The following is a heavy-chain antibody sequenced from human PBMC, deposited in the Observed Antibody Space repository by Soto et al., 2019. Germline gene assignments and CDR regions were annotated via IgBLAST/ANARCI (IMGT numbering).Heavy chain of an antibody. CDR1: GGSISSYY. V-gene: IGHV4-59*01. Sequence: SETLSLTCTVSGGSISSYYWSWIRQPPGKGLEWIGYIYYSGSTNYNPSLKSRVTISVDTSKNQFSLKLSSVTAADTAVYYCARDHPYYDFWSGYSVYGMDVWGQGTTVTVSS. D-gene: IGHD3-3*01. J-gene: IGHJ6*02. CDR2: IYYSGST. CDR3: ARDHPYYDFWSGYSVYGMDV.